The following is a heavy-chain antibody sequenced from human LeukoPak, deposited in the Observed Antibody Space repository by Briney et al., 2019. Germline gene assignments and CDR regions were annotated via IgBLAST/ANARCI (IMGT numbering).Heavy chain of an antibody. V-gene: IGHV1-18*01. Sequence: ASVNVSCKASGYTFTSYGISWVRQAPGQGLEWMGWISAYNGNTNYAQKLQGRVTMTTDTSTSTAYMELRSLRSDDTAVYYCARVYPTVLLWFGELFPLDYWGQGTLVTVSS. CDR1: GYTFTSYG. J-gene: IGHJ4*02. D-gene: IGHD3-10*01. CDR3: ARVYPTVLLWFGELFPLDY. CDR2: ISAYNGNT.